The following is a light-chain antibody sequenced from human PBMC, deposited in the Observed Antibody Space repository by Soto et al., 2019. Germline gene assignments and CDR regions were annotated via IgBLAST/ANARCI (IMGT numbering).Light chain of an antibody. J-gene: IGLJ3*02. CDR2: GVS. V-gene: IGLV2-14*01. CDR3: SSYTSYTTLWV. Sequence: QSALTQPASVSGSPGQSITISCTGTGSDIGNYNYVSWYQQHPGKAPKLMIYGVSNRPSGVSNRFSGSKSGNAASLTISGLQAEDEADYYCSSYTSYTTLWVFGGGTKLT. CDR1: GSDIGNYNY.